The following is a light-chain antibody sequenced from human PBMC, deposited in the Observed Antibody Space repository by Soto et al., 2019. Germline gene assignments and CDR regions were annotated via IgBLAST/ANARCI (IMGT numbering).Light chain of an antibody. CDR3: QRET. J-gene: IGKJ1*01. CDR2: GAS. V-gene: IGKV3-15*01. Sequence: IMVTQSPATVPVSPGERVTLSCRASQSVSIDLAWYQQKPGQAPRLLIYGASTRATDIPATFTGSGSGTEFTLTISSLQSEDIAVYFCQRETLGQGTKVDIK. CDR1: QSVSID.